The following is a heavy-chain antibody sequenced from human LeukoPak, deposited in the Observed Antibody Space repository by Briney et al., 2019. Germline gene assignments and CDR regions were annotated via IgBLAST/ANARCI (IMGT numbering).Heavy chain of an antibody. V-gene: IGHV3-30-3*02. CDR3: AKRRIVGSTDDAFDI. Sequence: PGGSLRLSCAASGFIFSNYAMHWVRQAPGKGLEWAAVISSDGKTQYYADSVKGRFTISRDNSKNTLYLQMNSLTADDTAIYYCAKRRIVGSTDDAFDIWGQGTMVTLSS. CDR1: GFIFSNYA. D-gene: IGHD1-26*01. CDR2: ISSDGKTQ. J-gene: IGHJ3*02.